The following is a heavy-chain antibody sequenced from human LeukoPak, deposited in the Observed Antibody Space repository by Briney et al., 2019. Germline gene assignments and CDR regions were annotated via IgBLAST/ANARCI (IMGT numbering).Heavy chain of an antibody. D-gene: IGHD3-10*01. CDR3: ARDPYYGSGSYYYYYGMDV. CDR1: GGTFSSYA. CDR2: IIPIFGTA. V-gene: IGHV1-69*13. J-gene: IGHJ6*02. Sequence: GASVKVSCKASGGTFSSYAISWVRQAPGQGLEWMGGIIPIFGTANCAQKFQGRVTITADESTSTAYMELSSLRSEDTAVYYCARDPYYGSGSYYYYYGMDVWGQGTTVTVSS.